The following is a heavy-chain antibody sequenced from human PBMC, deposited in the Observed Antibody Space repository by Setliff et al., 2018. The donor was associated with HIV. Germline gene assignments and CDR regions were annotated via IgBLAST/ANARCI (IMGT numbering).Heavy chain of an antibody. V-gene: IGHV4-38-2*01. Sequence: NPSETLSLTCAVSGYSISSSYYWGWIRQPPGKGLEWIGNIYHSGRTYYNPSLKSRVTISLDTSKNHFSLRLSSVTAADTAVYYCSRSYCGGDCSLVVDTNWFDPWGQGTLVTVSS. CDR3: SRSYCGGDCSLVVDTNWFDP. CDR1: GYSISSSYY. J-gene: IGHJ5*02. D-gene: IGHD2-21*01. CDR2: IYHSGRT.